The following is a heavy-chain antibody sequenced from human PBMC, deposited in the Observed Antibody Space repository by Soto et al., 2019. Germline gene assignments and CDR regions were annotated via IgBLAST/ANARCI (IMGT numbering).Heavy chain of an antibody. J-gene: IGHJ4*02. CDR3: ARAYNWNYEFDY. D-gene: IGHD1-7*01. CDR2: MNPNSGNT. CDR1: GYTFTSYD. V-gene: IGHV1-8*01. Sequence: QVQLVQSGAEVKKPGAPVKVSCKASGYTFTSYDINWVRQATGQGLERMGWMNPNSGNTGYAQKCPGRVTMNRNTSINPAYMDLSSLRSEDTAVYYYARAYNWNYEFDYWGQGTLVTVSS.